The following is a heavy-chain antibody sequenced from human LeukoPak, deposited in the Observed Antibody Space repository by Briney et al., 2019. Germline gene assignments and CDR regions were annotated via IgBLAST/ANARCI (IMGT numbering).Heavy chain of an antibody. CDR3: ARELGCSSTSCQL. CDR2: ISSSSSYI. V-gene: IGHV3-21*01. Sequence: GGSLSLSCAASGFTFSSYSMNWVRQAPGKGLEWVSSISSSSSYIYYADSVKGRFTISRDNAKNSLYLQMNSLRAEDTAVYYCARELGCSSTSCQLWGQGTLVTVSS. D-gene: IGHD2-2*01. J-gene: IGHJ4*02. CDR1: GFTFSSYS.